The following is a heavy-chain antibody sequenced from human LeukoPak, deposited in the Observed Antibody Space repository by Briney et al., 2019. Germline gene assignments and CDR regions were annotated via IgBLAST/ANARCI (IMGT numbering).Heavy chain of an antibody. V-gene: IGHV4-59*01. CDR1: GGSISGYY. D-gene: IGHD2-2*01. CDR3: ARGSCSSTSCNYFDY. CDR2: IYYSGSA. Sequence: ASETLSLTCTVSGGSISGYYWSWIRQPPGKGLEWIGYIYYSGSANYNPSLKGRVTMSVHTSKNQFSLKVSSVTAADTAVYFCARGSCSSTSCNYFDYWGQGTLVTVSS. J-gene: IGHJ4*02.